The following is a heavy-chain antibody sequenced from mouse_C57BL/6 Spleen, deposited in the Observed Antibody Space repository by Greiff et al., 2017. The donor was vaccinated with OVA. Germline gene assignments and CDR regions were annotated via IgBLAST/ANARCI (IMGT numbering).Heavy chain of an antibody. D-gene: IGHD2-1*01. CDR1: GFNIKDYY. CDR3: ACYGNYVGY. V-gene: IGHV14-2*01. CDR2: IDPEDGET. J-gene: IGHJ2*01. Sequence: VQLKQSGAELVKPGASVKLSCTASGFNIKDYYMHWVKQRTEQGLEWIGRIDPEDGETKYAPKFQGQATITAATSSNTPSRQLSSLTSEDTAVYYCACYGNYVGYWGQGTTLTVSS.